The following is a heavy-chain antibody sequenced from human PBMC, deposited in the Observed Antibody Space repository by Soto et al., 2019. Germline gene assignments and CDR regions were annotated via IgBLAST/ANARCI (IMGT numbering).Heavy chain of an antibody. CDR2: ISAYNGNT. CDR1: GYTFTSYG. Sequence: ASVKFSCKASGYTFTSYGISWVRQAPGQGLEWMGWISAYNGNTNYAQKLQGRVTMTTDTSTSTAYMELRSLRSDDTAVYYCARDRLRGYDSSGLYSWGQGTMVTV. V-gene: IGHV1-18*01. D-gene: IGHD3-22*01. J-gene: IGHJ4*02. CDR3: ARDRLRGYDSSGLYS.